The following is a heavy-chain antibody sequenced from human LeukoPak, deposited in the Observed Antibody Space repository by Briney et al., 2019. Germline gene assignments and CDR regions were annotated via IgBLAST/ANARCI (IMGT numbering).Heavy chain of an antibody. CDR2: ISGSGGST. CDR3: AKDGYYYHSSGYYYYLDY. J-gene: IGHJ4*02. CDR1: GFTFSSYA. D-gene: IGHD3-22*01. V-gene: IGHV3-23*01. Sequence: GGSLRLSCAAPGFTFSSYAMSWVRQAPGKGLEWVSTISGSGGSTSYADSVKGRFTISRDNSKNTLYLQMNSLRAEDTAVYYCAKDGYYYHSSGYYYYLDYWGQGTLVTVSS.